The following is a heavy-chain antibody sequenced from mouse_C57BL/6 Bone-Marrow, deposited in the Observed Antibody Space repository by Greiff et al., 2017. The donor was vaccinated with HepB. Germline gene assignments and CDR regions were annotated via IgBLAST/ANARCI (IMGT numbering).Heavy chain of an antibody. D-gene: IGHD2-5*01. Sequence: GGGLVQPKGSLKLSCAASGFTFNTYAMHWVRQAPGKGLEWVARIRSKSSNYATYYAESVKDRFTISRDDSQSMLYLQMNNLKTEDTAMYYCVRNEVYSNYNYFDYWGQGTTLTVSS. CDR3: VRNEVYSNYNYFDY. V-gene: IGHV10-3*01. CDR2: IRSKSSNYAT. J-gene: IGHJ2*01. CDR1: GFTFNTYA.